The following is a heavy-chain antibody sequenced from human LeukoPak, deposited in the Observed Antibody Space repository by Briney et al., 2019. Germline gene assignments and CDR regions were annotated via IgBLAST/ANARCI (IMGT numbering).Heavy chain of an antibody. CDR2: ITGSGGTT. Sequence: GGSLRLSCAASGFTFSSYAMSWVRQAPGKGLEWVSAITGSGGTTYYTDSVKGRFTISRDNSENTLYLQMNSLRAEDTALYYCAKTYSNYFDYWGQGTLVTVSS. CDR3: AKTYSNYFDY. D-gene: IGHD4-11*01. CDR1: GFTFSSYA. V-gene: IGHV3-23*01. J-gene: IGHJ4*02.